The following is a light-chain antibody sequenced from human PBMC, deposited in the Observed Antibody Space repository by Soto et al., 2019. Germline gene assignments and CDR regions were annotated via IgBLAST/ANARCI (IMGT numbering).Light chain of an antibody. CDR1: QTISSW. J-gene: IGKJ4*01. Sequence: IQGTQSPATLSGSPGSIVTTTCQASQTISSWLAWYQQKPGKAPKLLIYKASTLKSGVPSRFSGSGSGTEFTLKISRVEADDVAAYYCEQYTRSLLTFGQGTKVDIK. CDR3: EQYTRSLLT. V-gene: IGKV1-5*03. CDR2: KAS.